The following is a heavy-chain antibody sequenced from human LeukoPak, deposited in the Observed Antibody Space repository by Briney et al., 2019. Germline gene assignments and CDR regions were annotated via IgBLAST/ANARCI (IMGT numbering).Heavy chain of an antibody. CDR2: INHSGST. J-gene: IGHJ5*02. D-gene: IGHD2-8*01. V-gene: IGHV4-34*01. CDR3: ARELGSVSTYRS. CDR1: GGSFSGYY. Sequence: PSETLSLTCAVYGGSFSGYYWSWIRQPPGKGLEWIGEINHSGSTNHNPSLKSRVTISVDTSKNQFSLKLSSVTAADTAVYYCARELGSVSTYRSWGQGTLVTVSS.